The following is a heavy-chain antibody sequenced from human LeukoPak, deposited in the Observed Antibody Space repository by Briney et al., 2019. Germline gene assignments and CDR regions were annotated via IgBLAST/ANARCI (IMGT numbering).Heavy chain of an antibody. V-gene: IGHV3-21*01. CDR3: ARDDYGGNGY. CDR1: GFTFSSYS. CDR2: ISSSSSYI. Sequence: PGGPLRLSCAASGFTFSSYSMNWVRQAPGKGLEWVSSISSSSSYIYYADSVKGRFTISRDNAKNSLYLQMNSLRAGDTAVYYCARDDYGGNGYWGQGTLVTVSS. D-gene: IGHD4-23*01. J-gene: IGHJ4*02.